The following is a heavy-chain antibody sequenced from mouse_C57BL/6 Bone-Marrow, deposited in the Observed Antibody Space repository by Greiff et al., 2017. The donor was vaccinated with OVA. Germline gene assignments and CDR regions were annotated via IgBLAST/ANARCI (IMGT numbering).Heavy chain of an antibody. CDR2: ISYDGSN. Sequence: EVQLQQSGPGLVKPSQSLSLTCSVTGYSITSGYYWNWIRQFPGNKLEWMGYISYDGSNNYNPSLKNRISITRDTSKNQFFLKLNSVTTEDTATYYCASMISDYWGQGTTLTVSS. D-gene: IGHD2-4*01. CDR1: GYSITSGYY. CDR3: ASMISDY. J-gene: IGHJ2*01. V-gene: IGHV3-6*01.